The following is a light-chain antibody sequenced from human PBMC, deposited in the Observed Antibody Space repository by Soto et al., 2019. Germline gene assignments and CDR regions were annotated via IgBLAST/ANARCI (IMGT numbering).Light chain of an antibody. V-gene: IGKV1-33*01. Sequence: DIPMTQSPSSLSASVGDRVTITCQASQDIRKFLNWFQQKPGAAPKLLIYDASNLETGVPLRFSGGGSGTHFTLTITSLQPEDTATYFCQQYDNLPYTFAQGTKLEI. CDR3: QQYDNLPYT. J-gene: IGKJ2*01. CDR2: DAS. CDR1: QDIRKF.